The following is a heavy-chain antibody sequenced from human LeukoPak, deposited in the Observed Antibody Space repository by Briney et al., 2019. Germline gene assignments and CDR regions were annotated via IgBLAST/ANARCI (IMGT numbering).Heavy chain of an antibody. D-gene: IGHD2-2*01. Sequence: GGSLRLSCAASGFTVSSNYMSWVRQAPGKGLEWVSVIYSGGSTYYADSVKGRFTISRDNSKNTLYLQMNSLRAEDTAVYYCAADSSTSQFDYWGQGTLVTVSS. J-gene: IGHJ4*02. CDR3: AADSSTSQFDY. V-gene: IGHV3-66*01. CDR1: GFTVSSNY. CDR2: IYSGGST.